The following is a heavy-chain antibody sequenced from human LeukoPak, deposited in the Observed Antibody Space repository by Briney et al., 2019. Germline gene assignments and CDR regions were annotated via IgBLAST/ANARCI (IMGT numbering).Heavy chain of an antibody. CDR1: GGSISSYY. Sequence: PSETLSLTCTVYGGSISSYYWSWIRQPPGKGLEWIVAIYHSGSTYSHPSLKRRVTISVDTSKNQFSVQLSPVTAADTAVYYFGRVGYYPHHHMRVGRKENTVNVPS. CDR3: GRVGYYPHHHMRV. CDR2: IYHSGST. J-gene: IGHJ6*03. D-gene: IGHD2-21*01. V-gene: IGHV4-59*12.